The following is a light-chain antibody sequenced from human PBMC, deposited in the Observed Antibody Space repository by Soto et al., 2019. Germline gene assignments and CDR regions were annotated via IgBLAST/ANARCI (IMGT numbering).Light chain of an antibody. J-gene: IGKJ1*01. Sequence: EIVLTQSPGTLSLSPGERATLSCRASQSVSSSYLAWYQQKPGQAPSLLIYGASSRATATPDRFSGSGFGTALIITTSRLEPEDLAVYYWQQYGSSPWTFGQGTKVEIK. CDR3: QQYGSSPWT. V-gene: IGKV3-20*01. CDR1: QSVSSSY. CDR2: GAS.